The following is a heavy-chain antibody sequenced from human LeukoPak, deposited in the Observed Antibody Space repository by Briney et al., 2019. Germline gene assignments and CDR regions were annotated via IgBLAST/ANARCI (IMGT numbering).Heavy chain of an antibody. CDR3: EIAWQWLPPDS. CDR2: IHTSGST. D-gene: IGHD6-19*01. Sequence: SETLSLTCTVSGGSISSYYWSWIRQPAGKGLEWIGRIHTSGSTNYNPSLKSRVTMSVDTSKNQFSLKVTSVTAADTAVYYCEIAWQWLPPDSWGRGTLVTVSS. J-gene: IGHJ4*02. V-gene: IGHV4-4*07. CDR1: GGSISSYY.